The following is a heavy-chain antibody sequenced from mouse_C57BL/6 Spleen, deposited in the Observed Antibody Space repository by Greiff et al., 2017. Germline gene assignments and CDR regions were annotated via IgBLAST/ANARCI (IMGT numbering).Heavy chain of an antibody. CDR3: AREGVDDYDFPFAY. CDR2: IHPNSGST. V-gene: IGHV1-64*01. J-gene: IGHJ3*01. D-gene: IGHD2-4*01. CDR1: GYTFTSYW. Sequence: QVQLQQPGAELVKPGASVKLSCKASGYTFTSYWMHWVKQRPGQGLEWIGMIHPNSGSTNYNEKFKSKATLTVDKSSSTAYMQLSSLTSEDSAVYYCAREGVDDYDFPFAYWGQGTLVTVSA.